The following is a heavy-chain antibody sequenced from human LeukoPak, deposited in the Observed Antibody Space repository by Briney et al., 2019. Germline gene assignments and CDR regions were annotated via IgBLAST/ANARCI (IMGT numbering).Heavy chain of an antibody. CDR3: ARDWDPSGSYYFDY. V-gene: IGHV1-18*01. CDR2: ISAYNGNT. Sequence: ASVKVSCKASGYTFTSYGISWVRQAPGQGLEWMGWISAYNGNTNYAQKLQGRVTMTTDTSTSTAYMELRSLRSDDTAVCYCARDWDPSGSYYFDYWGQGTLVTVSS. J-gene: IGHJ4*02. CDR1: GYTFTSYG. D-gene: IGHD1-26*01.